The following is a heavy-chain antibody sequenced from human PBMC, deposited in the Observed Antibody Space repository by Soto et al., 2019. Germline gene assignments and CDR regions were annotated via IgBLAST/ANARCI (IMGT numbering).Heavy chain of an antibody. CDR3: ARVQYSSSWYQEEQYNWFDP. CDR2: ISSSSSYI. Sequence: GGSTRLCCGASGIPFSSYSMNWVRKAHGKGLESVSYISSSSSYIYYADSVKGRFTISRDNAKNSLYLQMNSLRAEDTAVYYCARVQYSSSWYQEEQYNWFDPWGQGHLVTVSS. D-gene: IGHD6-13*01. J-gene: IGHJ5*02. CDR1: GIPFSSYS. V-gene: IGHV3-21*01.